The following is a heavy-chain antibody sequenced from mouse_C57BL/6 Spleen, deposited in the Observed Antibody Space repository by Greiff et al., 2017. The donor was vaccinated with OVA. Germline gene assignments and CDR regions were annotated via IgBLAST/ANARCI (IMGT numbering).Heavy chain of an antibody. CDR2: IDLSDSYT. J-gene: IGHJ4*01. Sequence: VQLQQPGAELVKPGASVKLSCKASGYTFTSYWMQWVKQRPGQGLEWIGEIDLSDSYTNYNQKFKGKATLTVDTSSSTAYMQLSSLTSEDSAVYYCAREERGSSFAMDYWGQGTSVTVSS. CDR3: AREERGSSFAMDY. V-gene: IGHV1-50*01. D-gene: IGHD1-1*01. CDR1: GYTFTSYW.